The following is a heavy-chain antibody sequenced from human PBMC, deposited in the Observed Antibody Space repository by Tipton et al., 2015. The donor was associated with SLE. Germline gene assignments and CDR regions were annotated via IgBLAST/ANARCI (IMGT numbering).Heavy chain of an antibody. D-gene: IGHD4-17*01. Sequence: PGLVKPSQTLTLTCAISGDRVSSNTAAWNWIRQSPSRGLEWLGRTYYRSKWYNDYAPSVRNRITIIPDTSRNQFSLRLNSVTPDDTALYYCVRANYGEFVFWLDPWGQGILVTVSS. J-gene: IGHJ5*02. CDR3: VRANYGEFVFWLDP. CDR2: TYYRSKWYN. CDR1: GDRVSSNTAA. V-gene: IGHV6-1*01.